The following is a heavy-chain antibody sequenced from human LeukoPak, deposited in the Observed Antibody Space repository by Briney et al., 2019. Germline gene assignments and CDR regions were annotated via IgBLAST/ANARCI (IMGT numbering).Heavy chain of an antibody. J-gene: IGHJ3*02. CDR3: AKASYQPPEGNAFDI. V-gene: IGHV3-30*02. CDR1: GFTFSSYG. Sequence: GGSLRLSCAASGFTFSSYGMHWVRQAPGKGLEWVAFIRYDGSNKYYADSVKGRFTISRDNSKNTLYLQMNSLRAEDTAVYYCAKASYQPPEGNAFDIWGQGTMVTVSS. D-gene: IGHD2-2*01. CDR2: IRYDGSNK.